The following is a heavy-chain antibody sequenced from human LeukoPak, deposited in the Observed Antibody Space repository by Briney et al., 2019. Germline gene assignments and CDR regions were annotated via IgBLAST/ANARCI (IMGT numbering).Heavy chain of an antibody. CDR3: ARTVGSAFDY. V-gene: IGHV4-59*08. CDR2: IYYSGST. CDR1: GGSISSYY. Sequence: SETLSLTCTVSGGSISSYYWSWIRQPPGKGLEWIGYIYYSGSTNYNPSLKSRVTISVDTSKNQFSLKLSSVAAADTAVYYCARTVGSAFDYWGQGTLVTVSS. J-gene: IGHJ4*02. D-gene: IGHD3-16*01.